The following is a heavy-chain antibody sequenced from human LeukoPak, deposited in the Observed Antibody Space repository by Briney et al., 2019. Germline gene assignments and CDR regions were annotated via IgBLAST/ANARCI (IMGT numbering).Heavy chain of an antibody. CDR1: GFTVSSNY. D-gene: IGHD1-26*01. J-gene: IGHJ6*03. Sequence: PGGSLRLSCAASGFTVSSNYMSWVRQAPGKGLEWVSVIYSGGSTYYADSVKDRFTISRDNSKNTLYLQMNSLRAEDTAVYYCARGPLGSEEWEYYYYYMDVWGKGTTVTVSS. CDR2: IYSGGST. V-gene: IGHV3-53*01. CDR3: ARGPLGSEEWEYYYYYMDV.